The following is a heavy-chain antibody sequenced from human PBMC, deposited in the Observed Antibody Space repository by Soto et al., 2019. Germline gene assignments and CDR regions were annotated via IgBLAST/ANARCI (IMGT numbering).Heavy chain of an antibody. J-gene: IGHJ3*02. V-gene: IGHV1-18*01. CDR2: ISAYNGNT. CDR3: ARGGGYCSGGSCYAGDAFDI. Sequence: ASVKVSCKASGYTFTSYGISWVRQAPGQGLEWMGWISAYNGNTNYAQKLQGRVTMTTDTSTSTAYMELSSLRSEDTAVYYCARGGGYCSGGSCYAGDAFDIWGQGTMVTVS. CDR1: GYTFTSYG. D-gene: IGHD2-15*01.